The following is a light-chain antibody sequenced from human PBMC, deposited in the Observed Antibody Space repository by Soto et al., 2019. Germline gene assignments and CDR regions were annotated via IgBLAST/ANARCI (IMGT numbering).Light chain of an antibody. CDR1: QSVSNNY. J-gene: IGKJ1*01. V-gene: IGKV3-20*01. Sequence: EIVLTQSPGTLSLSPVERATLSCMASQSVSNNYLAWYQQKPGQAPRLLIYGASNRATGIPDRFSGSGSGTDFTLTISRLEPEDFAVYYCQDFDSPQWTFGQGTKVDIK. CDR3: QDFDSPQWT. CDR2: GAS.